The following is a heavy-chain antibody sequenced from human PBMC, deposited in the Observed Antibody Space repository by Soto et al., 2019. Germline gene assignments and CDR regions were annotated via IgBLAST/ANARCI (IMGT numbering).Heavy chain of an antibody. D-gene: IGHD3-10*01. J-gene: IGHJ4*02. CDR1: GFTFSSYG. V-gene: IGHV3-33*01. CDR3: AREGYGEDY. Sequence: QVQLVESGGGVVQPGRSLRLSCAASGFTFSSYGMHWVRQAPGKGLEWVAVIWYDGSNKYYADSVKGRFTISRDNSKNTLYLQMNSLRAEDTAMYYCAREGYGEDYWGQGTLVTVSS. CDR2: IWYDGSNK.